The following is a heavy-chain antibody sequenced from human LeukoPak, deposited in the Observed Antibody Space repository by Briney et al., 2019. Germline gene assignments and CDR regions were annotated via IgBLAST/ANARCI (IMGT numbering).Heavy chain of an antibody. V-gene: IGHV4-39*01. CDR3: ARQDYDFWSGYLNWFDS. Sequence: PSETLSLTCTVSGGSISSSSYYWGWIRQPPGKGLEWIGSIYYSGSTYYNPSLKSRVTISVDTSKNQFSLKLSSVTAADTAVYYCARQDYDFWSGYLNWFDSWGQGTLVTVSS. CDR2: IYYSGST. D-gene: IGHD3-3*01. CDR1: GGSISSSSYY. J-gene: IGHJ5*01.